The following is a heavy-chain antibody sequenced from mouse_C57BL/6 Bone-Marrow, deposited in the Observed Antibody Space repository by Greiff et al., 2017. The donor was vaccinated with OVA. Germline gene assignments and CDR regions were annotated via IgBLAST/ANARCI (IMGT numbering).Heavy chain of an antibody. CDR2: ISDGGSYT. CDR3: ARGNWDRCAY. D-gene: IGHD4-1*01. CDR1: GFTFSSYA. J-gene: IGHJ3*01. Sequence: EVQVVESGGGLVKPGGSLKLSCAASGFTFSSYAMSWVRQTPEKRLEWVATISDGGSYTYYPDNVKGRFTISRDNAKNNLYLQMSHLKSEETAMYYCARGNWDRCAYWGKGTLVTVSA. V-gene: IGHV5-4*01.